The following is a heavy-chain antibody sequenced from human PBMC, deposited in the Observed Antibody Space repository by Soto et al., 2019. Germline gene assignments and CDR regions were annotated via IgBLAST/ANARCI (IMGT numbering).Heavy chain of an antibody. J-gene: IGHJ4*02. CDR1: GGSISGTNW. CDR3: ASNVTMSGTRGFDY. V-gene: IGHV4-4*02. Sequence: QVQLQESGPGLVKPSGTLSLNCAVSGGSISGTNWWSWVRQPPGEGLEWIGEIYHSVYTRTNYKPSLGSRFSIPLVESENRLPLVLPSVTDEDTALYFCASNVTMSGTRGFDYWGQGILVSASS. D-gene: IGHD6-13*01. CDR2: IYHSVYTRT.